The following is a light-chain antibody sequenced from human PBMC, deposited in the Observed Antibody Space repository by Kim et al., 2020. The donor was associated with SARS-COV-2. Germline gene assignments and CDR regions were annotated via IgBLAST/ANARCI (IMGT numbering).Light chain of an antibody. CDR1: QSVSSN. J-gene: IGKJ2*01. Sequence: VSPGERATLSCRASQSVSSNLAWYQQRPGQAPRLLIYGASTRASGIPARFSGSGSGTEFTLTISSLQSEDFAVYYCQQYDNWPPYTFGQGTKLEIK. CDR2: GAS. CDR3: QQYDNWPPYT. V-gene: IGKV3-15*01.